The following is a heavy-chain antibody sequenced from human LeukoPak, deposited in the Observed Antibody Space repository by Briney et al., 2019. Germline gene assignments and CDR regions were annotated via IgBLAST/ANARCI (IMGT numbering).Heavy chain of an antibody. Sequence: ASVKVSCKASGYTFTSYGISWVRQAPGQGLEWMGWISAYNGNTNYAQKLQGRVTMTTDTSTSTACMELRSLRSDDTAVYYCARAFSTTVTDDYWGQGTLVTVSS. V-gene: IGHV1-18*01. J-gene: IGHJ4*02. CDR3: ARAFSTTVTDDY. CDR1: GYTFTSYG. D-gene: IGHD4-17*01. CDR2: ISAYNGNT.